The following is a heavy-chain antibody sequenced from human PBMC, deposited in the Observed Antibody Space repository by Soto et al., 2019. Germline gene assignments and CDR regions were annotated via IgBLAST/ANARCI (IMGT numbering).Heavy chain of an antibody. J-gene: IGHJ4*02. CDR3: ARGSAGHYQSGPLLD. CDR2: ISDDGVND. D-gene: IGHD3-10*01. CDR1: GFTFSSYA. Sequence: QVQLVESGGGVVQPGRSLRLSCAASGFTFSSYAMHWVRQAPGKGLEWVAVISDDGVNDYYADGVEGRCTISRDNSRNTLDVQMNSLRAEDTAVYYCARGSAGHYQSGPLLDWGQGPLVRVPS. V-gene: IGHV3-30-3*01.